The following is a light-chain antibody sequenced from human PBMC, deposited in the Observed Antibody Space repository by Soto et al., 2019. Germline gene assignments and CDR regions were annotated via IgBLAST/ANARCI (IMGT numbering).Light chain of an antibody. V-gene: IGLV2-14*01. CDR1: NSDVGAYFY. J-gene: IGLJ1*01. CDR3: SSYTGNTYV. CDR2: DVT. Sequence: QSALIQPASVSGSPGQSLTISCTGTNSDVGAYFYVSWYQQHPGKAPKLLIYDVTSRPSGVSHRFSGAKSGNTASLTISGLQAEDEADYYCSSYTGNTYVFGSGTKLTVL.